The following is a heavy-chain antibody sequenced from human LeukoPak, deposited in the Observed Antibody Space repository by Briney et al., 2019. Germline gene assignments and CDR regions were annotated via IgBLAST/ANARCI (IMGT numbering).Heavy chain of an antibody. V-gene: IGHV4-30-2*01. CDR2: IYHSGST. J-gene: IGHJ1*01. D-gene: IGHD3-22*01. CDR1: GGSISSGGYS. Sequence: PSQTLSLTCAVSGGSISSGGYSWRWIRQPPGKGLEWIGYIYHSGSTYYNPSLKSRVTISVDRSKNRFSLKLSPVTAADTAVYYCARSSGRNAEYFQHWGQGTLVTVSS. CDR3: ARSSGRNAEYFQH.